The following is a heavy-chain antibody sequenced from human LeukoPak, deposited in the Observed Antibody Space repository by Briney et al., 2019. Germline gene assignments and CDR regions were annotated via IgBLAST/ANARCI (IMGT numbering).Heavy chain of an antibody. Sequence: SETLSLTCTVSGGSISSYYWSWIRQPPGKGLEWIGYIYYSGRTNYNPSLKSRVTISVDTSKNQFSLKLSSVTAADTAVYYCASSYCSGGSCGLGGYYYYGMDVWGQGTTVTVSS. CDR3: ASSYCSGGSCGLGGYYYYGMDV. D-gene: IGHD2-15*01. CDR2: IYYSGRT. V-gene: IGHV4-59*01. CDR1: GGSISSYY. J-gene: IGHJ6*02.